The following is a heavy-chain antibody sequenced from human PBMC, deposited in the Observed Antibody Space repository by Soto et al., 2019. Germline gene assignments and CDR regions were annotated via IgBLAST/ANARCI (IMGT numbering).Heavy chain of an antibody. D-gene: IGHD3-22*01. CDR2: IKTDGGST. J-gene: IGHJ4*02. CDR1: GFTFSSYW. CDR3: ARPRYDSTGTPFDH. V-gene: IGHV3-74*01. Sequence: GGSLRLSCAASGFTFSSYWLHWVRQAPGKGLVWVSGIKTDGGSTDYADSVKGRFIISRDNAKNTLYLQMNSLRAEDTAVYYCARPRYDSTGTPFDHWGLGT.